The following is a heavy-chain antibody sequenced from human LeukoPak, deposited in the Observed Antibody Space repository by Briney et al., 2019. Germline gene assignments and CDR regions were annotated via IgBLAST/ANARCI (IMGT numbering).Heavy chain of an antibody. D-gene: IGHD2-2*01. CDR2: ISAYNGNT. J-gene: IGHJ6*02. CDR3: ARDCSTRDYYYYGMDV. CDR1: GYTFTSYG. V-gene: IGHV1-18*01. Sequence: GASVKVSCKASGYTFTSYGISWVRQAPGQGLEWMGWISAYNGNTNYAQKLQGRVTMTTDTSTSTAYMELRSLRSDDTAVYYCARDCSTRDYYYYGMDVWGQGTTVTVSS.